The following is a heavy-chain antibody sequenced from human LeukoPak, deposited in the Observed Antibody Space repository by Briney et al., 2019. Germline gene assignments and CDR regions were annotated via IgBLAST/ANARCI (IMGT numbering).Heavy chain of an antibody. Sequence: PGGSLRLSCAASGFAFSSHWMNWVRQAPGKGLEWVANVNREGSDKNYVDSVKGRFTISRDNAKNSLYLQMNSLRVEDTAVYYCARDGVPDGRDVWGQGTTVTVS. CDR1: GFAFSSHW. V-gene: IGHV3-7*01. CDR2: VNREGSDK. J-gene: IGHJ6*02. D-gene: IGHD3-16*01. CDR3: ARDGVPDGRDV.